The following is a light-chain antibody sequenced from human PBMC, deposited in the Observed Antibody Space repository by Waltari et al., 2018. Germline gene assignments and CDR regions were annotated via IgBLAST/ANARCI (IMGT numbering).Light chain of an antibody. CDR3: QQRGSWPRT. CDR1: QSVSSN. J-gene: IGKJ2*01. CDR2: DAS. V-gene: IGKV3-11*01. Sequence: EIVLTQSPATLSLSPGERATLSCRASQSVSSNLGWYQQKPGLAPRLLIFDASNRATGIPARFSGSVSGTDFTLTISSLEPEDFAVYYCQQRGSWPRTFGQGTKLEIK.